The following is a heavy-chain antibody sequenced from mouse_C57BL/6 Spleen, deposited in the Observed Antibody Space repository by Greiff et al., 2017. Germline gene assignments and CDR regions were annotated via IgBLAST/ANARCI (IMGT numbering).Heavy chain of an antibody. CDR2: ISGGGGNT. CDR3: ARQRAYYSNLYYFDY. CDR1: GFTFSSYT. J-gene: IGHJ2*01. Sequence: EVHLVESGGGLVKPGGSLKLSCAASGFTFSSYTMSWVRQTPEKRLEWVATISGGGGNTYYPDSVKGRFTISRDNAKNTLYLQMSSLRSEDTALYYCARQRAYYSNLYYFDYWGQGTTLTVSS. V-gene: IGHV5-9*01. D-gene: IGHD2-5*01.